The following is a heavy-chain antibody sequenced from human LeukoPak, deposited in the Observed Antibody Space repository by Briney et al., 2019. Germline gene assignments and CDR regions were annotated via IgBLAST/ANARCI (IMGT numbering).Heavy chain of an antibody. J-gene: IGHJ4*02. CDR3: ARVRMRGGNQRSFDY. CDR2: ISAYNGNT. Sequence: GASVKVSCKASGYTFTSYGISWVRQAPGQGLEWMGWISAYNGNTNYAQKLQGRVTMTTDTSTSTAYMELRSLRSDDTAVYYCARVRMRGGNQRSFDYWGQGTLVTVSS. V-gene: IGHV1-18*01. CDR1: GYTFTSYG. D-gene: IGHD4-23*01.